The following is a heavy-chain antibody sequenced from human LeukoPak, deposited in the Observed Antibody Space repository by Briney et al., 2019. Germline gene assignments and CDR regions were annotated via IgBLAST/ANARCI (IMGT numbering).Heavy chain of an antibody. V-gene: IGHV1-69*13. D-gene: IGHD5-24*01. J-gene: IGHJ4*02. Sequence: ASVKVSCKASGGTFSSYAISWVRRAPGQGLEWMGGIIPIFGTANYAQKFQGRVTLTADESTSTAYMELSSLRSDDTAVYYCARDLGTRDGYNPPNLFDNWGQGTLVTVSS. CDR3: ARDLGTRDGYNPPNLFDN. CDR2: IIPIFGTA. CDR1: GGTFSSYA.